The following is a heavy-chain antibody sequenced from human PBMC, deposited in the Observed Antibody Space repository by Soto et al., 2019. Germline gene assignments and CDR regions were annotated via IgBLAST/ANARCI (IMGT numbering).Heavy chain of an antibody. V-gene: IGHV3-23*01. CDR1: GFTFSSYA. CDR2: ISGSGGST. CDR3: AKWGKVRGVIIGAFDY. J-gene: IGHJ4*02. D-gene: IGHD3-10*01. Sequence: EVQLLESGGGLVQPGGSLRLSCAASGFTFSSYAMSWVRQAPGKGLEWVSAISGSGGSTYYADSVKGRFTISRDNSKNTQYLQMNRLRAEDTAVYYCAKWGKVRGVIIGAFDYWGPGTLVTVSS.